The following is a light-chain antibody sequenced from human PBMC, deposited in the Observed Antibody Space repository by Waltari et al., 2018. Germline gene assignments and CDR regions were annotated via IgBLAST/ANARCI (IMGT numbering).Light chain of an antibody. Sequence: QSVLTQPPSVSGAPGQRVTISCTGSSSNIGAGYDVHWYQQLPGTAPKLLIYGNGNRPSGVPDRFSGSKSGTSASLAITGLQAEDEADYYCQSYDSSLSGPLLFGGGTKLTVL. J-gene: IGLJ2*01. CDR1: SSNIGAGYD. CDR2: GNG. V-gene: IGLV1-40*01. CDR3: QSYDSSLSGPLL.